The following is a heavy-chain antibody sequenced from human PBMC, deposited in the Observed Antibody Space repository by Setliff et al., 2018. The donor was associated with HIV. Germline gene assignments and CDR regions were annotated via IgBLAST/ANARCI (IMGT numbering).Heavy chain of an antibody. CDR1: GGSISSSTYY. V-gene: IGHV4-39*01. J-gene: IGHJ5*02. Sequence: PSETLSLTCSVSGGSISSSTYYWGWIRQPPGKGLEWIGDIFYTGSTYYNPSLKSRVAISIDTPENRFSLRLNSVTAADTGVYYCARRGRDGVLIVFATGFDPWGQGTLVTVSS. CDR3: ARRGRDGVLIVFATGFDP. D-gene: IGHD2-8*01. CDR2: IFYTGST.